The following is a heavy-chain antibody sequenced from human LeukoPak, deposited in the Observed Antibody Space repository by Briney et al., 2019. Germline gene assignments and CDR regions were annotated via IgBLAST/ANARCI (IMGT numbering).Heavy chain of an antibody. Sequence: ASVKVSCKASGYTFTSDDINWVRQATGQGLEWMGWMNPNSGNTGYAQKFQGRVTMTRNTSISTAYMELSSLRSEDTAVYYCARSPRIRSWYSAPYNWFDPWGQGTLVTVSS. CDR1: GYTFTSDD. V-gene: IGHV1-8*01. CDR3: ARSPRIRSWYSAPYNWFDP. J-gene: IGHJ5*02. CDR2: MNPNSGNT. D-gene: IGHD6-13*01.